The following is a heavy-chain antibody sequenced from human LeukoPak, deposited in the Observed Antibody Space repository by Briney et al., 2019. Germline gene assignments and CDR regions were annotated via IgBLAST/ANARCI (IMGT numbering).Heavy chain of an antibody. CDR2: ISYDGSNK. V-gene: IGHV3-30*18. D-gene: IGHD3-10*01. Sequence: GGSLRLSCAASGFTFSSYGMHWVRQAPGKGLEWVAVISYDGSNKYYADSVKGRFTISRDNSKNTLYLQMNSLRAEDTAVYYCAKVMVRGVIINNWFDPWGQGTLVTVSS. CDR3: AKVMVRGVIINNWFDP. CDR1: GFTFSSYG. J-gene: IGHJ5*02.